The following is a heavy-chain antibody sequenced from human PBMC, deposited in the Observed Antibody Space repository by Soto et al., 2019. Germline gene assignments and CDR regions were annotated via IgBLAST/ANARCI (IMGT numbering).Heavy chain of an antibody. CDR3: ARRVGISVNRGLTSYFFDY. Sequence: GGSLRLSCAASGFTFSSYAMSWVRQAPGKGLEWVSAISGSGGSTYYADSVKGRFTISGDKSISTAYLQWSSLKASDTAIYYCARRVGISVNRGLTSYFFDYWGQGTLVTVSS. J-gene: IGHJ4*02. D-gene: IGHD3-10*01. CDR2: ISGSGGST. V-gene: IGHV3-23*01. CDR1: GFTFSSYA.